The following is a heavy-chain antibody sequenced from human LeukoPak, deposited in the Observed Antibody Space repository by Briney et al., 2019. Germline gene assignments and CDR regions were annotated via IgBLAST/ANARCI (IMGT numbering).Heavy chain of an antibody. CDR3: ARDYYGSGRSFDP. D-gene: IGHD3-10*01. J-gene: IGHJ5*02. Sequence: ASVKVSCKASGYTFTGYYMHWVRQAPGQGLEWMGWINPNSGGTNYAQKFQGRVTMTRDTSNSTAYMELSRLRSDDTAVYYCARDYYGSGRSFDPWGQGTLVTVSS. CDR1: GYTFTGYY. V-gene: IGHV1-2*02. CDR2: INPNSGGT.